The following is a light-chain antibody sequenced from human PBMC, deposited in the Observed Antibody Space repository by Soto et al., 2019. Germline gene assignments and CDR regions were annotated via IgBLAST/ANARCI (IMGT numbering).Light chain of an antibody. CDR3: ISYTGSSTSYV. Sequence: QSALTQPASVSGSPGQSITISCSGTSSDVGSYDHVAWYQQFPGKTPKLMIYEVSNRPSGVSSRFSGSKSGNTASLTIPGLQAEDEADYYCISYTGSSTSYVFGTGTKLTVL. J-gene: IGLJ1*01. V-gene: IGLV2-14*01. CDR2: EVS. CDR1: SSDVGSYDH.